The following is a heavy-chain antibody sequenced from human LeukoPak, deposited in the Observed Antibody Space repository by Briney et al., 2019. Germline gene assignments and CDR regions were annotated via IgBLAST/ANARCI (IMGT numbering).Heavy chain of an antibody. CDR2: IIPIFGTA. Sequence: SVKVSCKASGGTFSSYAISWVRQAPGQGLEWMGGIIPIFGTANYAQKFQSRVTITADKSTSTAYMELSSLRSEDTAVYYCARGYSGYATQYNWFDPWGQGTLVTVSS. V-gene: IGHV1-69*06. J-gene: IGHJ5*02. CDR1: GGTFSSYA. CDR3: ARGYSGYATQYNWFDP. D-gene: IGHD5-12*01.